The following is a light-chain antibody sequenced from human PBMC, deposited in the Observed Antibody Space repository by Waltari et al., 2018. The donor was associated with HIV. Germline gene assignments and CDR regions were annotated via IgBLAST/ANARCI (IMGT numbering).Light chain of an antibody. J-gene: IGKJ1*01. Sequence: DIQMTQSPSSLSASVGDRVTITCRSSQNINFYLSWYQQKPGRAPNLLIHTASSLQTGVPSRFSGSGSGTDFTLTISSLQLEEYATYYCQQSHSPPWTFGQGTKVDIK. CDR1: QNINFY. CDR3: QQSHSPPWT. CDR2: TAS. V-gene: IGKV1-39*01.